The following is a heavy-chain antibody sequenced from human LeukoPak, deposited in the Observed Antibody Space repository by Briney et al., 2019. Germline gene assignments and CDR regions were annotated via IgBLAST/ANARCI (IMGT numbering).Heavy chain of an antibody. V-gene: IGHV3-48*02. Sequence: GGSLRLSCAASGFTVSTYSMNWVRQAPGKGLEWVSYISSSSSTIYYADSVKGRFTISRDNAKNSLYLQMNSLRDEDTAVYYCAKDSDYYHSSGYYYAYFQHWGQGTLVTVSS. J-gene: IGHJ1*01. CDR1: GFTVSTYS. D-gene: IGHD3-22*01. CDR3: AKDSDYYHSSGYYYAYFQH. CDR2: ISSSSSTI.